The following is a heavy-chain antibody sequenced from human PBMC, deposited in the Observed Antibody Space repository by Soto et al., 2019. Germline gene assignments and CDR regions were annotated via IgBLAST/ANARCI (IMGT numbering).Heavy chain of an antibody. CDR1: GFTFSSYW. Sequence: EVQLVESGGGLVQPGGSLRLSCAASGFTFSSYWMHWVRQTPGKGLEWVSRIKSDGSRTVYAESVKGRFTISRDSAESTVYMQMSSLGVEDTAVYYCTREGNGLYEKSFDIWGQGTTVSVSS. J-gene: IGHJ3*02. D-gene: IGHD6-19*01. CDR3: TREGNGLYEKSFDI. V-gene: IGHV3-74*01. CDR2: IKSDGSRT.